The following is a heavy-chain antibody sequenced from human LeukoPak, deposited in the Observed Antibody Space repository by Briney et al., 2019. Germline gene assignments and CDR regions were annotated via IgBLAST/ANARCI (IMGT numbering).Heavy chain of an antibody. CDR1: GGSISSYY. V-gene: IGHV4-4*07. J-gene: IGHJ3*02. Sequence: SETLSLTCTVSGGSISSYYWSWTRQPAGKGLEWIGRIYTSGSTNYNPSLKSRVTMSVDTSKNQFSLKLSSVTAADTAVYYCARGSGSIAARLSAFDIWGQGTMVTVSS. D-gene: IGHD6-6*01. CDR2: IYTSGST. CDR3: ARGSGSIAARLSAFDI.